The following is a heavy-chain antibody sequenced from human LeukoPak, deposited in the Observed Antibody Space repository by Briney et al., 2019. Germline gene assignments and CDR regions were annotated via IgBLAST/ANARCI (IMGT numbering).Heavy chain of an antibody. V-gene: IGHV4-38-2*01. CDR2: IYHSGST. CDR3: ARHRTSSNYFDY. J-gene: IGHJ4*02. Sequence: SETLSLTCAVSGYSISSGYYWGWIRQPPGKGLEWIGSIYHSGSTYYNPSLKSRVTISVDTSKNQFSLKLRSVTAADTAAYYCARHRTSSNYFDYWGQGTLVTVSS. CDR1: GYSISSGYY. D-gene: IGHD1-1*01.